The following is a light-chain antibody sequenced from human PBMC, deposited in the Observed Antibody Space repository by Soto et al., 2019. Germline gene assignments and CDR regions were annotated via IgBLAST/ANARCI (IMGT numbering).Light chain of an antibody. J-gene: IGKJ4*02. CDR2: DAS. V-gene: IGKV3-11*01. CDR3: QQRVNWPPT. CDR1: QIVSDY. Sequence: EVVLTQSPASLSLSPGDRATLSCRADQIVSDYVGWYQQKPGQPPRRLFFDASSRASGVPHRFSAGGSGTDFTLIISSLQPEDFAIYYCQQRVNWPPTFGGGTKVEI.